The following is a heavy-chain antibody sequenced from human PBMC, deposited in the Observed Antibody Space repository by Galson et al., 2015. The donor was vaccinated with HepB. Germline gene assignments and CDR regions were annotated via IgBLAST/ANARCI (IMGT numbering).Heavy chain of an antibody. Sequence: SVKVSCKASGGTFSNYGISWVRQAPGQGLEWMGRIIPRLGITNYAQKFQGRVTISADKSTSTAYMELSSLRSEDTAVYYCARGLRGVFGSNKAPNYYCQGMDVWGQGTTVTVSS. CDR1: GGTFSNYG. CDR2: IIPRLGIT. V-gene: IGHV1-69*04. D-gene: IGHD4-23*01. J-gene: IGHJ6*02. CDR3: ARGLRGVFGSNKAPNYYCQGMDV.